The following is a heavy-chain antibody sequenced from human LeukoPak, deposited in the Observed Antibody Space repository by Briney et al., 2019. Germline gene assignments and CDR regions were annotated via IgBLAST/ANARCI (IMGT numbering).Heavy chain of an antibody. J-gene: IGHJ4*02. CDR1: GFTFSSYS. CDR2: ISSSSSTI. V-gene: IGHV3-48*01. D-gene: IGHD3-3*01. CDR3: AREDYDFWSGYYGRYYFDY. Sequence: GGSLRLSCAASGFTFSSYSMNWVRQAPGKGLEWVSYISSSSSTIYYADSVKGRFTISRDNAKNSLYLQMNSLRAEDTAVYYCAREDYDFWSGYYGRYYFDYWGQGTLVIVSS.